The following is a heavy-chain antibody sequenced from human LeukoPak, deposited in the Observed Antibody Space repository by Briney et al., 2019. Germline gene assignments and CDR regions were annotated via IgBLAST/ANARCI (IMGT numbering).Heavy chain of an antibody. J-gene: IGHJ6*02. D-gene: IGHD3-10*01. CDR3: AIFRGPFMDV. CDR2: IDPSDSYT. Sequence: GESLKISCKGSGYSFTSYWISWVRQMPGKGLEWMGRIDPSDSYTNYSPSFQGHVTVSADKSISTAYLQWSSLKASDTAMYYCAIFRGPFMDVWGQGTTVTVSS. CDR1: GYSFTSYW. V-gene: IGHV5-10-1*01.